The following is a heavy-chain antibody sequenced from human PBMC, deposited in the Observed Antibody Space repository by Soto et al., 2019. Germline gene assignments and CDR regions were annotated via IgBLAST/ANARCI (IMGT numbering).Heavy chain of an antibody. CDR3: AKDSIRSSGWFDY. Sequence: GWSLRLSCAASGFTFSSYAMSWVRQAPGKGLEWVSAISGSGGSTYYADSVKGRFTISRDNSKNTLYLQMNSLRAEDTAVYYCAKDSIRSSGWFDYWVQGSMVTVSS. CDR1: GFTFSSYA. J-gene: IGHJ4*02. V-gene: IGHV3-23*01. CDR2: ISGSGGST. D-gene: IGHD6-19*01.